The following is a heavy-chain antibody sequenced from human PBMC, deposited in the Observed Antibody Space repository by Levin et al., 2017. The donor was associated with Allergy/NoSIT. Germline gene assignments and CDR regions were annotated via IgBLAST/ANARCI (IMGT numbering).Heavy chain of an antibody. D-gene: IGHD2-15*01. V-gene: IGHV3-23*01. Sequence: GGSLRLSCAASGFTFSSYAMSWVRQAPGKGLEWVSAISGSGGSTYYADSVKGRFTISRDNSKNTLYLQMNSLRAEDTAVYYCAKVFRGEPRDIGDIVVVVAAPYDYWGQGTLVTVSS. J-gene: IGHJ4*02. CDR2: ISGSGGST. CDR1: GFTFSSYA. CDR3: AKVFRGEPRDIGDIVVVVAAPYDY.